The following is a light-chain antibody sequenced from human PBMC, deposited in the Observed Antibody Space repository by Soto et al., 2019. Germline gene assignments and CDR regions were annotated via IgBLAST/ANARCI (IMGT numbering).Light chain of an antibody. CDR2: AAS. V-gene: IGKV1-27*01. Sequence: DFQMTQSPSSLSASVGDRVTITCRASQGISNYLAWFQQKPGKVPKLLIYAASTLQSGVPSRFSGSGFETDFALTISSLQPEDVATYYCQKYNGAPHTFGQGTKLEIK. J-gene: IGKJ2*01. CDR3: QKYNGAPHT. CDR1: QGISNY.